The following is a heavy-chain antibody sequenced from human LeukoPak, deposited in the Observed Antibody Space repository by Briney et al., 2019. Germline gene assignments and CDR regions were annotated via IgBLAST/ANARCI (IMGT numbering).Heavy chain of an antibody. J-gene: IGHJ4*02. D-gene: IGHD4-17*01. CDR2: ISTDGGST. V-gene: IGHV3-64D*06. Sequence: GGSLRLSCSASGFTFSSYAMRWVRQGPGKGLEYVSSISTDGGSTFYADSVNGRFTISRDNSKTTLYLKLSSIRGEDTAVYYCVKRGRQGDYAYDYWGQGALVTVSS. CDR1: GFTFSSYA. CDR3: VKRGRQGDYAYDY.